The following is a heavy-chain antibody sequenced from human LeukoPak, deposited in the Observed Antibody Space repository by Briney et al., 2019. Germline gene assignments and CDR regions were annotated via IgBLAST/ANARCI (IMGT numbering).Heavy chain of an antibody. CDR1: GFTFSSYS. CDR3: ARDGVVVPAAMVQSYYYGMDV. D-gene: IGHD2-2*01. CDR2: ISSSSSYI. Sequence: GGSLRLSCAASGFTFSSYSMNWVRQAPGKGLEWVSSISSSSSYIYYADSVKGRFTISRDNAKNSLYLQMNSLRAEDTAVYYCARDGVVVPAAMVQSYYYGMDVWGQGTTVTVSS. J-gene: IGHJ6*02. V-gene: IGHV3-21*01.